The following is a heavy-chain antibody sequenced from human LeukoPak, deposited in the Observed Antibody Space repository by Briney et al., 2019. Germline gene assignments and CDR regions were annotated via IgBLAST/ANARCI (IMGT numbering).Heavy chain of an antibody. D-gene: IGHD6-13*01. CDR2: IYHSGST. V-gene: IGHV4-4*02. Sequence: SGTLSLTCAVSGGSISSSNWWSWVRQPPGKGLEWIGEIYHSGSTNYNPSLKSRVTISVDKSKNQFSLKLSSVTAADTAVYYCATSERPPSIAAAGYWYLDLWGRGTLVTVSS. J-gene: IGHJ2*01. CDR3: ATSERPPSIAAAGYWYLDL. CDR1: GGSISSSNW.